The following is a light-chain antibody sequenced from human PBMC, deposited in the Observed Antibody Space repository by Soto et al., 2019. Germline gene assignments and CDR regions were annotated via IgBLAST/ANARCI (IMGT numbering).Light chain of an antibody. CDR2: DAS. J-gene: IGKJ4*01. Sequence: EIVLTQSPATLSLSPGERATLSCRASQSVSSYLAWYQQKPGQAPRLLIYDASNRATGIPARFSGSGSGTAYTLTISSLEPEDFAVYYCQQHSNWPPLTFGGGTKVEIK. CDR1: QSVSSY. V-gene: IGKV3-11*01. CDR3: QQHSNWPPLT.